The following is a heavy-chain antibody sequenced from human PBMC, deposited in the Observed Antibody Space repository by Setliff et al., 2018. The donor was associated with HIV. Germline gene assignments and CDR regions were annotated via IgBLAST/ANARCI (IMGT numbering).Heavy chain of an antibody. Sequence: ASVKVSCKASGYSLSTYAISWVRQAPGQGLEGMEWIDSNNGNRNFAQKFRGRVTMTTDISTNTAYMEVRSLSFDDTAVYYCVRLTADRTNYYYYMDVWGKGTTVTVSS. J-gene: IGHJ6*03. CDR2: IDSNNGNR. D-gene: IGHD2-8*01. CDR3: VRLTADRTNYYYYMDV. CDR1: GYSLSTYA. V-gene: IGHV1-18*01.